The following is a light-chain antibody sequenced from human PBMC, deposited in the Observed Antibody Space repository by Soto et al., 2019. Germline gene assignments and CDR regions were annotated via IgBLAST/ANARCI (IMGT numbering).Light chain of an antibody. Sequence: QSVLTQSPSASASLGASVKLTCTLSSGHSSYAIAWHQQQPEKGPRYLMKLNSDGSHSKGDGIPDRFSGSSSGAERYLTISSLQSEDEADYYCQTQEVFGGGTKLTV. CDR2: LNSDGSH. CDR3: QTQEV. CDR1: SGHSSYA. J-gene: IGLJ2*01. V-gene: IGLV4-69*01.